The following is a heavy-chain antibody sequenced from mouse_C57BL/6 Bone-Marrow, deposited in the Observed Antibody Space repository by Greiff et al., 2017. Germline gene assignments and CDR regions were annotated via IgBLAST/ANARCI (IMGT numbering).Heavy chain of an antibody. CDR1: GYTFTDYY. D-gene: IGHD1-1*01. CDR3: ASQYYGSS. J-gene: IGHJ2*01. Sequence: VQLKESGPVLVKPGASVKMSCKASGYTFTDYYMNWVKQSHGKSLEWIGVINPYNGGTSYNQKFKGKATLTVDKSSSTAYMERNSLTSEDSAVYYCASQYYGSSWGQGTTLTVSS. V-gene: IGHV1-19*01. CDR2: INPYNGGT.